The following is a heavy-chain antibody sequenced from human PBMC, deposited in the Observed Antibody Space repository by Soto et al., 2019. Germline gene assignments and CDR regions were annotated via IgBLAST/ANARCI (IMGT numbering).Heavy chain of an antibody. J-gene: IGHJ4*02. V-gene: IGHV3-23*01. CDR1: GFIFSSYG. D-gene: IGHD3-10*01. CDR3: AALKRGIGSYIVF. Sequence: GGSLRLSCAASGFIFSSYGMSWVRLPPGQGLEWVSFISTSGADTSYAESVKGRFTVSGDNSKNTMYLQMNSLTAEDTALYYCAALKRGIGSYIVFWCQGTLVTVSS. CDR2: ISTSGADT.